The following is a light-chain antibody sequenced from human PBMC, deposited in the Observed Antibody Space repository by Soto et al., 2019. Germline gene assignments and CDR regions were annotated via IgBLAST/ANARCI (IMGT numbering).Light chain of an antibody. CDR1: SSNIGAGYH. CDR3: QSYDSSLSVVV. CDR2: GNS. Sequence: QLVLTQPSSVSGAPGQRVTISCTGSSSNIGAGYHVHWYQQLPGTAPKLLIFGNSIRPSGVPDRFSGSKSGTSASLAITGLQAEDEADYYCQSYDSSLSVVVFGGGTKVTVL. J-gene: IGLJ2*01. V-gene: IGLV1-40*01.